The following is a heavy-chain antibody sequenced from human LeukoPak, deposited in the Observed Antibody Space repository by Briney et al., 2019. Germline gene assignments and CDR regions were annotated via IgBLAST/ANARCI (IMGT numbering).Heavy chain of an antibody. CDR3: ARVNYDYGAYVGAFDI. D-gene: IGHD4-17*01. CDR1: GFTFSNYA. J-gene: IGHJ3*02. V-gene: IGHV3-23*01. CDR2: ISLGTSDT. Sequence: GGSLKLFCAASGFTFSNYAMSWVRQAPGKGLEWVSGISLGTSDTYYADSVKGRFTISRDNSKDTLSLQMNSLRAEDTAVYYCARVNYDYGAYVGAFDIWGQGTMVTVSS.